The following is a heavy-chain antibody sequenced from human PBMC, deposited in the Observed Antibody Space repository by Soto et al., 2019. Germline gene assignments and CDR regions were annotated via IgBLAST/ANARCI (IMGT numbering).Heavy chain of an antibody. J-gene: IGHJ6*02. D-gene: IGHD2-15*01. Sequence: PGGSLRLSCTASGFTFGDYAMSWFRQAPGKGLEWVGFIRSKAYGGTTEYAASVKGRFTISRDDSKSIAYLQMNSLKTEDTAVYYCTRDPSRLVVAAGYYYYGMDVWGQGTTVTVSS. CDR1: GFTFGDYA. V-gene: IGHV3-49*03. CDR2: IRSKAYGGTT. CDR3: TRDPSRLVVAAGYYYYGMDV.